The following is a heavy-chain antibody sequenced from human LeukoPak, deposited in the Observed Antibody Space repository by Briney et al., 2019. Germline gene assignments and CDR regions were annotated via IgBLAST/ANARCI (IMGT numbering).Heavy chain of an antibody. V-gene: IGHV1-2*02. Sequence: ASVKVSCKASGGTFSSYAISWVRQAPGQGLEWMGWINPNSGGTNYAQKFQGRVTMTRDTSISTAYMELSRLRSDDTAVYYCARYYYGSGLHYFDYWGQGTLVTVSS. CDR1: GGTFSSYA. D-gene: IGHD3-10*01. J-gene: IGHJ4*02. CDR2: INPNSGGT. CDR3: ARYYYGSGLHYFDY.